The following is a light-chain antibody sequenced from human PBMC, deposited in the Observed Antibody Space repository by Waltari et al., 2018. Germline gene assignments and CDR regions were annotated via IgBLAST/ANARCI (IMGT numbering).Light chain of an antibody. CDR3: LLYMGSGIWV. CDR2: KAN. V-gene: IGLV8-61*01. J-gene: IGLJ3*02. Sequence: QTVVTQAPSLSVSPGGTVTLTCALISCFLSSTSYPSWYQQSPGQTPRTLVYKANIRSSGVPDRFSGSVLGNKAVLIITGAQAEDESTYYCLLYMGSGIWVFGGGTKLTVL. CDR1: SCFLSSTSY.